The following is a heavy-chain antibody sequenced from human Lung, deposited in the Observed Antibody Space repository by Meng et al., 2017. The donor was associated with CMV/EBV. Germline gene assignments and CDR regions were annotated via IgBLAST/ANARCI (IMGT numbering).Heavy chain of an antibody. Sequence: QLHLHELGPGLGKPSETLSLTCTVSGGSISSSSYYWAWIRQPPGEGLEWIGSVVYSGTTYYTSSLKSRVSISVDTSKNQFSLKLSSVTAADTAVYYCARHHHSPTFDYWGQGTLVTVSS. CDR1: GGSISSSSYY. J-gene: IGHJ4*02. CDR3: ARHHHSPTFDY. D-gene: IGHD1-14*01. V-gene: IGHV4-39*01. CDR2: VVYSGTT.